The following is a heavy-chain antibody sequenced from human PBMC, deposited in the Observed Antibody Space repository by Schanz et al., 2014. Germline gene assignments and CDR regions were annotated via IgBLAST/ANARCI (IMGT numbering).Heavy chain of an antibody. D-gene: IGHD2-21*02. Sequence: VRLVESGGGVVQPGRSLRLSCAASGFTLSSYGMHWVRQAPGKGLEWVSAMNESHSTIYYADSVRGRFTISRDNSRSTMYLQMNSLRAEDTAVYFCAKDLGVDCGDGCFNWYFDLWGRGTLVTVSS. CDR3: AKDLGVDCGDGCFNWYFDL. CDR1: GFTLSSYG. V-gene: IGHV3-23*04. CDR2: MNESHSTI. J-gene: IGHJ2*01.